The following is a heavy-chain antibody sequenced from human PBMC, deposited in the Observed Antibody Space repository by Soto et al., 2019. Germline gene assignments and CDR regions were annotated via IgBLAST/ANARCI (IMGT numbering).Heavy chain of an antibody. CDR1: GGSISSSSYY. CDR3: ACGFGELLFFDY. J-gene: IGHJ4*02. V-gene: IGHV4-39*01. D-gene: IGHD3-10*01. Sequence: SETLSLTCTFSGGSISSSSYYWGWIRQPPGKGLEWIGSIYYSGSTYYNPSLKSRVTISVDTSKNQFSLKLSSVAAADTAVYYCACGFGELLFFDYWGQGTLVTVSS. CDR2: IYYSGST.